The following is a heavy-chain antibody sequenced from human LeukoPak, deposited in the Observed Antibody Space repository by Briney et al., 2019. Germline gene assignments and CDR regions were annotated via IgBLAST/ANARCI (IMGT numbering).Heavy chain of an antibody. CDR2: IYYSGST. Sequence: SSETLSLTCTVSGGSISNSTYYWAWIRQPPGKGLEWIGSIYYSGSTYYNPSLKSRVTISLDTSKNQFSLSLTSVTAADTAVYYCVRTNPWDLTYYFDYWGRGTLVTVSS. J-gene: IGHJ4*02. V-gene: IGHV4-39*07. CDR1: GGSISNSTYY. CDR3: VRTNPWDLTYYFDY. D-gene: IGHD1-14*01.